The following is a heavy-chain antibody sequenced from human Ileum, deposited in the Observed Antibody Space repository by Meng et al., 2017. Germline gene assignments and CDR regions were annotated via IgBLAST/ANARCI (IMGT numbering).Heavy chain of an antibody. CDR1: GGSISTSDW. D-gene: IGHD1-26*01. V-gene: IGHV4-4*02. CDR3: AREWSGSYRHFDY. CDR2: IHHSGST. Sequence: QVALQASGPGLLKPSGTLSLTCAVSGGSISTSDWWSWVRQPPGKGLEWIGEIHHSGSTNYNPSLKSRVTISVDKSKNQFSLKLNSVTAADTAVYYCAREWSGSYRHFDYWGQGTLVTVSS. J-gene: IGHJ4*02.